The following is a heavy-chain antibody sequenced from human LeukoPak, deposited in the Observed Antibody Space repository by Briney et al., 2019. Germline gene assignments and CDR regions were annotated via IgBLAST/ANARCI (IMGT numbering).Heavy chain of an antibody. CDR1: GFTFRSYG. V-gene: IGHV3-33*01. J-gene: IGHJ4*02. Sequence: GGSLRLSCAASGFTFRSYGMHWVRQAPGKGLEWVAVIRYDGSNKYYTDSVKGRFTISRDNSKNTLHLQLNSLRAEDTAVYYCARDARYDSSGYYFDYWGQGTLVTVSS. CDR3: ARDARYDSSGYYFDY. CDR2: IRYDGSNK. D-gene: IGHD3-22*01.